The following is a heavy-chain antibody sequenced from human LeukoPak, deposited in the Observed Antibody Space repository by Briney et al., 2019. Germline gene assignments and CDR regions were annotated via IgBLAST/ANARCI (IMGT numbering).Heavy chain of an antibody. D-gene: IGHD2-8*02. CDR1: GDSVSNNGAV. J-gene: IGHJ4*02. Sequence: TSQTLSLTCAISGDSVSNNGAVWNWIRQSPSRGLEWLGRTYYRSKWYNDYGASVKSRITVNPDTSKNQFSLQLNSVTPEDTAVYYCVRSQYWRFDDWGQGTLVTVSS. CDR2: TYYRSKWYN. V-gene: IGHV6-1*01. CDR3: VRSQYWRFDD.